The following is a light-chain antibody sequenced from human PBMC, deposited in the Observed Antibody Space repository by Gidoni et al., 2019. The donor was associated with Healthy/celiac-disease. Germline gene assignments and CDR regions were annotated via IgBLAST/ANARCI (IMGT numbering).Light chain of an antibody. CDR2: LGS. V-gene: IGKV2-28*01. CDR1: QSLLHSNGYNY. Sequence: DVVMTQSPLFLPVTPGAPAPISCRSSQSLLHSNGYNYLDWYLQKPGQSPQLLIYLGSNRASGVPDMFSGSGSGTDFTLKISRVEAEDVGVYYCMQALQTRTFGQGTKVEIK. J-gene: IGKJ1*01. CDR3: MQALQTRT.